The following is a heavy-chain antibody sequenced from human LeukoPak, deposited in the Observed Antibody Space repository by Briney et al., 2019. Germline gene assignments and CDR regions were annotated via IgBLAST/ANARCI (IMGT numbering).Heavy chain of an antibody. CDR1: GFTFSIYG. V-gene: IGHV3-23*01. J-gene: IGHJ5*02. Sequence: GGSLRLSCAASGFTFSIYGMSWVRQAPGKGLEWVSAISGSGGNTYYADSVKGRFTISRDNSKDTLYVQMTSLKGDDTAVYYCAKGGSAGFYYEAWGQGALVTVSS. D-gene: IGHD3-22*01. CDR3: AKGGSAGFYYEA. CDR2: ISGSGGNT.